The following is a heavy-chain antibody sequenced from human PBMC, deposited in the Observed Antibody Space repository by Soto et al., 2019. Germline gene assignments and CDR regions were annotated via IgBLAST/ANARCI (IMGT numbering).Heavy chain of an antibody. CDR2: IYHSGST. D-gene: IGHD2-15*01. CDR3: SRALYCSAGSFSTLRGMDV. J-gene: IGHJ6*02. V-gene: IGHV4-38-2*01. CDR1: GYSISSGYY. Sequence: PSETLSLTCAVSGYSISSGYYWGWIRQPPGKGLEWIGTIYHSGSTYYNPSLKTRVTISVDTSKNQFSLKLSSVTAADTAVYYCSRALYCSAGSFSTLRGMDVWGQGTTVTVSS.